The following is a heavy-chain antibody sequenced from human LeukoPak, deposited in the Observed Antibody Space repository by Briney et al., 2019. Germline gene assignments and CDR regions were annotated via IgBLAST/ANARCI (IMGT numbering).Heavy chain of an antibody. CDR3: ARVTVPFYFFDY. D-gene: IGHD4-17*01. CDR1: GFTFSSYA. CDR2: ISGSGTSA. V-gene: IGHV3-23*01. Sequence: GGSLRLSCAASGFTFSSYAMTWVRQAPGEGLQWVSGISGSGTSAYYADSVRGRFTISRDNSKNTLYLQMNSLRAEDTAVYYCARVTVPFYFFDYWGQGTLVTVSS. J-gene: IGHJ4*02.